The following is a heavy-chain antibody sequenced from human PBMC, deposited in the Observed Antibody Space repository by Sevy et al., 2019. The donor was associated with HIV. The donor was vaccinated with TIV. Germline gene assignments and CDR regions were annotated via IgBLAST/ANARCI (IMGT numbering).Heavy chain of an antibody. CDR3: AKVFDGGNSYYYYYGMDV. D-gene: IGHD2-21*02. CDR2: ISYDGSNK. J-gene: IGHJ6*02. V-gene: IGHV3-30*18. Sequence: GGSLRLSCAASGFTFSSYGMHWVRQAPGKGLEWVAVISYDGSNKYYADSVKGRFTISRDNSKNTLYLQMNSLRAEDTAVYYYAKVFDGGNSYYYYYGMDVWGQGTTVTVSS. CDR1: GFTFSSYG.